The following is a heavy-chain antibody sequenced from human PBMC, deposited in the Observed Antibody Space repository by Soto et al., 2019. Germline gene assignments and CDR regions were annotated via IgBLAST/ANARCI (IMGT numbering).Heavy chain of an antibody. CDR3: ARGTPPYYYDSSGYFAY. CDR1: GYTFTSYA. CDR2: INAGNGNT. Sequence: ASVKVSCKASGYTFTSYAMHWVRQAPGQRLEWMGWINAGNGNTKYAQKLQGRVTMTTDTSTSTAYMELRSLRSDDTAVYYCARGTPPYYYDSSGYFAYWGQGTLVTVSS. V-gene: IGHV1-3*01. D-gene: IGHD3-22*01. J-gene: IGHJ4*02.